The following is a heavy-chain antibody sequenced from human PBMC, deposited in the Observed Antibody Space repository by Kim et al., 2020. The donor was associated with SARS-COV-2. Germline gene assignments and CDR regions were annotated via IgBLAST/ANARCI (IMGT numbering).Heavy chain of an antibody. D-gene: IGHD3-16*02. Sequence: ASVKVSCKASGYTFTSYGISWVRQAPGQGLEWMGWISAYNGNTNYAQKLQGRVTMTTDTSTSTAYMELRSLRSDDTAVYYCARVQEEGMITFGGVIINWFDPWGQGTLVTVSS. CDR2: ISAYNGNT. CDR1: GYTFTSYG. CDR3: ARVQEEGMITFGGVIINWFDP. J-gene: IGHJ5*02. V-gene: IGHV1-18*01.